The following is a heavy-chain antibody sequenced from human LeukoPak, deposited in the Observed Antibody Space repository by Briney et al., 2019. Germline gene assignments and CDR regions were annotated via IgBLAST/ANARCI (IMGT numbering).Heavy chain of an antibody. J-gene: IGHJ6*02. CDR1: GGSISSYY. Sequence: SETLSLTCTVSGGSISSYYWSCTLQPPGKGLEWIGYIYYSGSTNYNPSLKSRVTISVDTSKNQFSLKLSSVTAADPAVYYCARASLNPYYYYYYGMDVWGQGTTVTVSS. V-gene: IGHV4-59*01. CDR2: IYYSGST. CDR3: ARASLNPYYYYYYGMDV.